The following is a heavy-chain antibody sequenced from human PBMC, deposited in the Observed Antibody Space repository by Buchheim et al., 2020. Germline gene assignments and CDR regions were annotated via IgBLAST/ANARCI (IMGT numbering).Heavy chain of an antibody. D-gene: IGHD3-22*01. V-gene: IGHV3-30*18. CDR1: GFTFSSYG. J-gene: IGHJ4*02. CDR2: ISYDGSNK. CDR3: AKDHGYAYYYDSSGYYCDY. Sequence: QVQLVESGGGVVQPGRSLRLSCAASGFTFSSYGMHWVRQAPGKGLEWVAVISYDGSNKYYADSVKGRFTISRDNSKNTLYLQMNSLRAEDTAVYYCAKDHGYAYYYDSSGYYCDYWGQGTL.